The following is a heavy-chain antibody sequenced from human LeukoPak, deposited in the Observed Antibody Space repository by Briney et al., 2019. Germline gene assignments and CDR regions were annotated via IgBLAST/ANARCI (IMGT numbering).Heavy chain of an antibody. CDR2: INPNSGGT. Sequence: ASVKVSCKASGYTFTGYYMHWVRQAPGQGLEWMGWINPNSGGTNYAQKFQGRVTMTRDTSISTAYMELSRLRSDDTAVYYCARAVKIRIAVAGTLGYWGQGTLVTVSS. CDR1: GYTFTGYY. CDR3: ARAVKIRIAVAGTLGY. V-gene: IGHV1-2*02. D-gene: IGHD6-19*01. J-gene: IGHJ4*02.